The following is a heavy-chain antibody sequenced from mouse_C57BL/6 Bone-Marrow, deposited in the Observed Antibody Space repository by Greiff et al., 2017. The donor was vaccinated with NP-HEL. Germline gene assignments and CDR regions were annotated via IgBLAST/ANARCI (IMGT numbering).Heavy chain of an antibody. CDR2: ISGGGGNT. CDR1: GFTFSSYT. J-gene: IGHJ2*01. D-gene: IGHD1-1*01. CDR3: ERQRLITTVRDYFDD. Sequence: EVQGVESGGGLVKPGGSLKLSCAASGFTFSSYTMSWVRQTPEKRLEWVATISGGGGNTYYPDSVKGRFTISRDNAKNTLYLQMSSLRSEDTALYYCERQRLITTVRDYFDDWGKGTTLTVSS. V-gene: IGHV5-9*01.